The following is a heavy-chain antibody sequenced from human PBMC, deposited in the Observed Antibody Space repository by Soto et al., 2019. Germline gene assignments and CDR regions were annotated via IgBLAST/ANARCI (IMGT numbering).Heavy chain of an antibody. Sequence: QVQLVQSGAEVKKPGASVKVSCKASGYTFTSYDINWVRQATGQGLEWMGWMNPNSANTGYAQKYXXRVTMTRNTSISTAAMELSSLGSEDPAVYYCAREGVRGMDGWGQGTTVTVSS. J-gene: IGHJ6*02. D-gene: IGHD3-16*01. CDR3: AREGVRGMDG. CDR2: MNPNSANT. CDR1: GYTFTSYD. V-gene: IGHV1-8*01.